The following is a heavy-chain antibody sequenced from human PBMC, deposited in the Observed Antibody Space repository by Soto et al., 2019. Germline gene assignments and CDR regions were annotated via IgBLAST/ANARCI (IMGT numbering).Heavy chain of an antibody. CDR2: IYYSGST. CDR1: GGSISSYY. J-gene: IGHJ4*02. D-gene: IGHD1-26*01. Sequence: PSETLSLTCTFSGGSISSYYWSWIRQPPGKGLEWIGYIYYSGSTNYNPSLKSRVTISVDRSKNQFSLKLSSVTAADTAVYYCARRYGGNFDYWGQGTLVTVSS. CDR3: ARRYGGNFDY. V-gene: IGHV4-59*01.